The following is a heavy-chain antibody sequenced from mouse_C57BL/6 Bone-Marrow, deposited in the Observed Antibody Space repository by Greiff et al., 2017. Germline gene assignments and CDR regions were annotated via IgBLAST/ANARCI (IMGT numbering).Heavy chain of an antibody. V-gene: IGHV5-4*01. CDR3: AREPVYYGSRGYFDV. CDR2: ISDGGSYT. J-gene: IGHJ1*03. CDR1: GFTFSSYA. D-gene: IGHD1-1*01. Sequence: EVKLVESGGGLVKPGGSLKLSCAASGFTFSSYAMSWVRQTPEKRLEWVATISDGGSYTYYPDNVKGRFTISRDNAKNNLYLQMSHLKSEDTAMYYCAREPVYYGSRGYFDVWGTGTTVTVSS.